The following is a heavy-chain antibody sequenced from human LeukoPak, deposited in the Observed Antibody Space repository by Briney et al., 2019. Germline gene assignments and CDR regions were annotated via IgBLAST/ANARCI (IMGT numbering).Heavy chain of an antibody. CDR3: TTDLIVVVPTFDY. CDR2: IKSKTDGGTT. J-gene: IGHJ4*02. CDR1: GFTFSDAW. Sequence: PGGSLRLSCAASGFTFSDAWMSWVRQAPGKGLEWVGRIKSKTDGGTTDYAAPVKGRFTISRDDSKNTLYLQMNSLKTEDTAAYYCTTDLIVVVPTFDYWGQGTLVTVSS. V-gene: IGHV3-15*01. D-gene: IGHD2-2*01.